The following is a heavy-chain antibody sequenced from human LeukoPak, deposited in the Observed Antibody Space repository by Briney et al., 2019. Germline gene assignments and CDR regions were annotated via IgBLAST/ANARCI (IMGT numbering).Heavy chain of an antibody. J-gene: IGHJ4*02. CDR3: TRDAIFPDY. Sequence: GGSLRLSCAASGFSFSSYAMSWFRQAPGKGLEWVGFIRSKAYGGTTEYAASVKGRFTISRDDSKSIAYLQMNSLKTEDTAVYYCTRDAIFPDYWGQGTLVTVSS. D-gene: IGHD3-3*01. CDR1: GFSFSSYA. V-gene: IGHV3-49*03. CDR2: IRSKAYGGTT.